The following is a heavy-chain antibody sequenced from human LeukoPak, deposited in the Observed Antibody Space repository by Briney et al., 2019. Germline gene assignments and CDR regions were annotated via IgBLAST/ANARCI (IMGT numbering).Heavy chain of an antibody. D-gene: IGHD3-22*01. CDR1: GFTVSSNY. CDR3: TRDLPLTGESSGYSAFEI. J-gene: IGHJ3*02. Sequence: GGSLRLSCAASGFTVSSNYMSWVRPAPGKGLDWVSVIYRGGSTYYADSVKGRFTISRDNSKNTLYLQMNSLRGEDTAVYYCTRDLPLTGESSGYSAFEIWGQGTMVTVSS. V-gene: IGHV3-53*01. CDR2: IYRGGST.